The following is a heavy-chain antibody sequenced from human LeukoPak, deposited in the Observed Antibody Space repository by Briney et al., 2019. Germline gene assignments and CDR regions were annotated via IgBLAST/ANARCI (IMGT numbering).Heavy chain of an antibody. CDR3: ARVSGYYDSSGEGY. CDR1: GFTFSSYA. V-gene: IGHV3-23*01. CDR2: ISGSGGST. Sequence: GGSLRLSCAASGFTFSSYAMSWVRQAPGKGLEWVSAISGSGGSTYYADSVKGRFTISRDNSKNTLYLQMNSLRAEDTAVYYCARVSGYYDSSGEGYWGQGTLVTVSS. J-gene: IGHJ4*02. D-gene: IGHD3-22*01.